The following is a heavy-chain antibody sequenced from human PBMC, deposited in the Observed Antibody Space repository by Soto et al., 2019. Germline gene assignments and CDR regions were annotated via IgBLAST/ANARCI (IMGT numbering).Heavy chain of an antibody. V-gene: IGHV3-15*07. CDR3: TTDSYSTIIIVRFDY. CDR1: GFTFSNAW. CDR2: IKSKTDGGTT. D-gene: IGHD3-22*01. Sequence: EVQLVESGGGLVKPGGSLRLSCAASGFTFSNAWINWVRQAPGKGLEWVGRIKSKTDGGTTDYAEPVKGRFAISRDDSNNMLYLQMNSLKIEDTAVYYCTTDSYSTIIIVRFDYWGHGTLVTVSP. J-gene: IGHJ4*01.